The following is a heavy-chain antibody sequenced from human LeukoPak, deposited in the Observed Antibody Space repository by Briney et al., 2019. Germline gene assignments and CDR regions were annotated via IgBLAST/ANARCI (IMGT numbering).Heavy chain of an antibody. CDR3: ARDTATGRRGSFDY. Sequence: GGSLRLSCAASGFTFSSYAMSWVRQAPGKGLEWVSVIYSGGSTYYADSVKGRFTISRDNSKNTLYLQMNSLRAEDTAVYYCARDTATGRRGSFDYWGQGTLVTVSS. CDR2: IYSGGST. J-gene: IGHJ4*02. D-gene: IGHD4-17*01. V-gene: IGHV3-66*01. CDR1: GFTFSSYA.